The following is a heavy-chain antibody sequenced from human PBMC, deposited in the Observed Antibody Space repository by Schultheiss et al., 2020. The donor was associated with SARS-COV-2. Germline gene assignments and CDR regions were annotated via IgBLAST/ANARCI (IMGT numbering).Heavy chain of an antibody. CDR3: ARDHYDSSGYHPADFQH. Sequence: GGSLRLSCTASGFTFGDYAMSWFRQAPGKGLEWVSYISSSGSTIYYADSVKGRFTISRDNAKNSLYLQMNSLRAEDTAVYYCARDHYDSSGYHPADFQHWGQGTLVTVSS. CDR2: ISSSGSTI. D-gene: IGHD3-22*01. V-gene: IGHV3-11*01. CDR1: GFTFGDYA. J-gene: IGHJ1*01.